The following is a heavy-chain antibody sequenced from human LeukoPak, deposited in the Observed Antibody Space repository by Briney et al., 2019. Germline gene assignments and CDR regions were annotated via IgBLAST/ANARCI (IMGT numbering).Heavy chain of an antibody. CDR1: GGSLTSYY. CDR2: VYYSGSA. D-gene: IGHD1-26*01. Sequence: PSETLSLTCTVSGGSLTSYYWSWIRQPPGKGLEWIGYVYYSGSANYNPSLKSRVTISVDTSKNQFSLKMSSVTAADTAVYYCARHGGSYSFDYWGQGTLVTVSS. J-gene: IGHJ4*02. CDR3: ARHGGSYSFDY. V-gene: IGHV4-59*08.